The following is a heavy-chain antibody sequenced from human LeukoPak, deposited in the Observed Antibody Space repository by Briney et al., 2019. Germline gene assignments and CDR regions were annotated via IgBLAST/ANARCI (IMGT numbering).Heavy chain of an antibody. CDR2: ISSSSSYI. CDR1: GFTFSSYS. J-gene: IGHJ5*02. Sequence: GGSLRLSCAASGFTFSSYSMNWVRQAPGKGLEWVSSISSSSSYIYYADSVKGRFTISRDNAKNSLYLQMNSLRAEDTAVYYCARDLGDYDSSGYSDQWGQGTLVTVSS. V-gene: IGHV3-21*01. CDR3: ARDLGDYDSSGYSDQ. D-gene: IGHD3-22*01.